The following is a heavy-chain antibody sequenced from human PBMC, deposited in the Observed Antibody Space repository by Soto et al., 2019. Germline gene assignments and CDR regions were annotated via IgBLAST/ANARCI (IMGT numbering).Heavy chain of an antibody. Sequence: QVQLVESGGGVVQPGRSLRLACAASGFTFSNYGMHWVRQAPGKGLEWVAVIWYDGSNENYADSVKGRFTISRDNSKNTMYLQMNCLRAEDTAVYYCTRVTYYSGNSFHYFDNWGQGTLVTVSS. J-gene: IGHJ4*02. CDR3: TRVTYYSGNSFHYFDN. V-gene: IGHV3-33*01. D-gene: IGHD4-4*01. CDR1: GFTFSNYG. CDR2: IWYDGSNE.